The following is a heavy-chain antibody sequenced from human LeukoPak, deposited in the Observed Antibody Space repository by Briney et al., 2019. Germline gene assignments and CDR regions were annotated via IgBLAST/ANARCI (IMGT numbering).Heavy chain of an antibody. J-gene: IGHJ5*01. V-gene: IGHV3-23*01. Sequence: GRSLRLSCAGSGFIFDSHALTWVRQAPGKGLEWVATVSGSGGSTNYAASVKGRFIISRDNPKNTLYVQMNSLRAEDTARYYCAKLRNEFWSGSPTNWFDSWGQGTLVTVSS. CDR3: AKLRNEFWSGSPTNWFDS. CDR2: VSGSGGST. D-gene: IGHD3-3*01. CDR1: GFIFDSHA.